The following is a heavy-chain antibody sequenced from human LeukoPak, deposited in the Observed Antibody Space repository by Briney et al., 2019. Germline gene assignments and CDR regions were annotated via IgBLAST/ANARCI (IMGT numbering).Heavy chain of an antibody. V-gene: IGHV5-51*01. CDR2: IYPGDSDT. CDR1: GYSFTSYW. CDR3: ATTWELLGPEHDAFDI. Sequence: GESLKISCKGSGYSFTSYWIGWVRPMPGKGLEWMGIIYPGDSDTRYSPSFQGQVTISADKSISTAYLQWSSLKASDTAMYYCATTWELLGPEHDAFDIWGQGTMVTVSS. J-gene: IGHJ3*02. D-gene: IGHD1-26*01.